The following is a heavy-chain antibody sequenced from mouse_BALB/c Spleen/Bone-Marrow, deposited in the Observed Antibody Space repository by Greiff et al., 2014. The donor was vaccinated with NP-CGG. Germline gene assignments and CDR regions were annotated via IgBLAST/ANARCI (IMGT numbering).Heavy chain of an antibody. D-gene: IGHD2-1*01. Sequence: EVQVVESGPGLVKPSQTVSLTCTVSGISITTGNYRWSWIRQFPGNKLEWIGYIYYSGTITYNPSITSRTTITRNSSKNQFFLEMNSLTAEDTATYYCARYGNYFDYWGQGTTLTVSS. CDR3: ARYGNYFDY. J-gene: IGHJ2*01. CDR1: GISITTGNYR. CDR2: IYYSGTI. V-gene: IGHV3-5*02.